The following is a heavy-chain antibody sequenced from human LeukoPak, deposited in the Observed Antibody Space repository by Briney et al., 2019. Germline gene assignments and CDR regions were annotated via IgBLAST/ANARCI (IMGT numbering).Heavy chain of an antibody. V-gene: IGHV3-30*02. CDR2: IRYDGSNK. CDR3: AKDRWELLYYFDY. Sequence: GGSLRLSCAASGFSFSNYAMSWVRQAPGKGLEWVAFIRYDGSNKYYADSVKGRFTISRDNSKNTLYLQMNSLRAEDTAVHYCAKDRWELLYYFDYWGQGTLVTVSS. D-gene: IGHD1-26*01. J-gene: IGHJ4*02. CDR1: GFSFSNYA.